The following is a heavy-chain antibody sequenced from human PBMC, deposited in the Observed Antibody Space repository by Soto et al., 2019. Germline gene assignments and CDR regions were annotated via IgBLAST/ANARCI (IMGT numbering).Heavy chain of an antibody. J-gene: IGHJ4*01. CDR3: AHSSDFGSGSEYFDY. Sequence: QITLKESGPTLVKPTQTITLTCTFSGFSLTANGVGVGWIRQPPGKDLEWLALIYWDDNKRYSPSLESRLTITKDTSKNQVVLTRTSMDPVDTGTYFCAHSSDFGSGSEYFDYWGQGTLVAVSS. D-gene: IGHD3-10*01. V-gene: IGHV2-5*02. CDR1: GFSLTANGVG. CDR2: IYWDDNK.